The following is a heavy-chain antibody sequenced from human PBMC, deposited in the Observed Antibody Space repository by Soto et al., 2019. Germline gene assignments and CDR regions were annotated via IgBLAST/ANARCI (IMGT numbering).Heavy chain of an antibody. Sequence: LRLSCAASGFTFSSYSMNWVRQAPGKGLEWVSSISSSSSYIYYADSVKGRFTISRDNAKNSLYLQMNSLRAEDTAVYYCARVNYGDSGAIYYYYMDVWGKGTXVTVSS. V-gene: IGHV3-21*01. CDR3: ARVNYGDSGAIYYYYMDV. D-gene: IGHD4-17*01. CDR1: GFTFSSYS. CDR2: ISSSSSYI. J-gene: IGHJ6*03.